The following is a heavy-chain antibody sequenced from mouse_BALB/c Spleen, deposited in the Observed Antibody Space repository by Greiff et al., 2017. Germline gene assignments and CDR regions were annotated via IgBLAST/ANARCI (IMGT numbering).Heavy chain of an antibody. V-gene: IGHV1S56*01. CDR3: ARPYGYEAWFAY. J-gene: IGHJ3*01. Sequence: VQLQQSGPELVKPGASVKMSCKASGYTFTSYYIHWVKQRPGQGLEWIGWIYPGDGSTKYNEKFKGKTTLTADKSSSTAYMLLSSLTSEDSAIYFCARPYGYEAWFAYWGQGTLVTVSA. CDR1: GYTFTSYY. D-gene: IGHD2-2*01. CDR2: IYPGDGST.